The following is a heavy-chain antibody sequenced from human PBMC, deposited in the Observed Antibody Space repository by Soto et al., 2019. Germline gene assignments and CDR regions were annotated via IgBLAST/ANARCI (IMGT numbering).Heavy chain of an antibody. CDR1: GYTFTSYY. J-gene: IGHJ3*02. V-gene: IGHV1-46*03. Sequence: QVQLVQSGAEVKKPGASVKVSCKASGYTFTSYYMHWVRQAPGQGLEWMGIINPSGGSTSYAQKCQGRVTMTRDTSTSTVYMELSSLRSEDTAVYYCATFSYCSSTSCYARGAAFDIWGQGTMVTVSS. D-gene: IGHD2-2*01. CDR2: INPSGGST. CDR3: ATFSYCSSTSCYARGAAFDI.